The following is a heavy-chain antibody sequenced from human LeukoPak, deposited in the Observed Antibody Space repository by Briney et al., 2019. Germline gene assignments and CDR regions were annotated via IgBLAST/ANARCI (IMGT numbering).Heavy chain of an antibody. CDR2: INPNSGGT. CDR1: GYTFTGYY. V-gene: IGHV1-2*04. CDR3: ARKYCSSTSCYERTGWFDP. D-gene: IGHD2-2*01. Sequence: PGASVKVSCKASGYTFTGYYMHWVRQAPGQGLEWMGWINPNSGGTNYAQKFQGWVTMTRDTSISTAYMELSRLRSDDTAVYYCARKYCSSTSCYERTGWFDPWGQGTLVTVSS. J-gene: IGHJ5*02.